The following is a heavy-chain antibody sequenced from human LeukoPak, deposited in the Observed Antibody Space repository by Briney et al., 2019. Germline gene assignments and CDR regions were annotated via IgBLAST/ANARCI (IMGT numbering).Heavy chain of an antibody. CDR1: GGSISSYY. CDR2: IYDSGST. CDR3: ARATRLAYGGNSYYFDY. V-gene: IGHV4-59*01. J-gene: IGHJ4*02. D-gene: IGHD4-23*01. Sequence: SETLSLTSTVPGGSISSYYWRWIRQPPGEGVEWSGYIYDSGSTNYNPSLKSRVTISVDTSKTQSSLKLSSVTAADTAVYYCARATRLAYGGNSYYFDYWGQGTLVTVSS.